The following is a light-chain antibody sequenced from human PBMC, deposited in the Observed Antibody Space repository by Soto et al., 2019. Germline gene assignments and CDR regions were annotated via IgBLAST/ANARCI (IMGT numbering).Light chain of an antibody. Sequence: QSVLTQPPSVSAATGQKVTISCSGSSSNIGNNYVSWYQQLPGTAPKLLISDNNKRPSGIPDRFSGSKSGTSATLGIAGLQTGDEAEYYCGAWDNSLVDLFGGGTKVTVL. CDR3: GAWDNSLVDL. V-gene: IGLV1-51*01. J-gene: IGLJ2*01. CDR2: DNN. CDR1: SSNIGNNY.